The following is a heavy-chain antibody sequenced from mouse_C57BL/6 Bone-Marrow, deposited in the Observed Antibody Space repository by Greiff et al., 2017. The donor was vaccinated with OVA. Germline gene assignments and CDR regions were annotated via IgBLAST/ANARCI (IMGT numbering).Heavy chain of an antibody. CDR1: GINIKDDY. J-gene: IGHJ2*01. D-gene: IGHD2-3*01. V-gene: IGHV14-4*01. Sequence: EVKLQESGAELVRPGASVKLSCTASGINIKDDYMHWVKQRPEQGLEWIGWIVPENGDTEYASKFQGKATITVDTSSNTAYLQLSSLTSEDTAVYYCDGYYYWGQGTTLTVSS. CDR2: IVPENGDT. CDR3: DGYYY.